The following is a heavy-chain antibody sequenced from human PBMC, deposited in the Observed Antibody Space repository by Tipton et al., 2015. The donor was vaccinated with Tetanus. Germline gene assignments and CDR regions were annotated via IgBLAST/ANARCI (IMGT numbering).Heavy chain of an antibody. D-gene: IGHD5-18*01. Sequence: QLVQSGAEVKKPGASVKVSCKVSGYTITELSMHWVRQAPGEGPEWMGGFDTEDDETIYAQKFQGRVTMTEDTSTDTAYMELSSLRSEDTAVYYCATDSPQTWIQLWLGAFDIWGQGTMVTVSS. CDR2: FDTEDDET. J-gene: IGHJ3*02. V-gene: IGHV1-24*01. CDR1: GYTITELS. CDR3: ATDSPQTWIQLWLGAFDI.